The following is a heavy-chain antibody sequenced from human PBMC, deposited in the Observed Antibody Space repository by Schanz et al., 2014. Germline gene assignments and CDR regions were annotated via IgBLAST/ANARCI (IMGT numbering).Heavy chain of an antibody. V-gene: IGHV3-23*04. D-gene: IGHD3-9*01. CDR3: ASHYDILTGYPSYGMDV. CDR1: GFIFSNFA. CDR2: ISGSGAGT. J-gene: IGHJ6*02. Sequence: EVQLVESGGGLVQPGGSLRLSCAASGFIFSNFAMEWVRQAPGKGLEWVSAISGSGAGTYYADSVKGRFTISRDNSKNTLYLQMNSLRAEDTAIYYCASHYDILTGYPSYGMDVWGQGTTVTVSS.